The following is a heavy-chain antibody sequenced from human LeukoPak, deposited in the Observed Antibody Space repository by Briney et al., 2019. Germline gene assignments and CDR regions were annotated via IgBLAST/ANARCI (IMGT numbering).Heavy chain of an antibody. CDR2: IYYSGST. D-gene: IGHD3-3*01. CDR3: ARGYDSVYYYYYMDV. J-gene: IGHJ6*03. CDR1: GGSISSYY. V-gene: IGHV4-59*01. Sequence: SETLSLTCTVSGGSISSYYWSWIRQPPGKGLEWIGYIYYSGSTNYNPSLKSRVTISVDTSKNQFSLKLSSVTAADTAVYYCARGYDSVYYYYYMDVWGKGTTVTVSS.